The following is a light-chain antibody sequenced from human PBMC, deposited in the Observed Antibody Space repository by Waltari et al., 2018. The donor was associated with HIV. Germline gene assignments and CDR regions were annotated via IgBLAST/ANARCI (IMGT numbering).Light chain of an antibody. CDR2: EVS. J-gene: IGLJ2*01. CDR1: TSDVAGYNN. CDR3: SSYSSSITLYVV. V-gene: IGLV2-14*01. Sequence: QSALTQPASVSGSPGQSIPLPCTGTTSDVAGYNNVSSSQHHPGKPHKLMISEVSNRPSGISNRFSGSKSGNTASLTISGLQAEDEADYYCSSYSSSITLYVVFGGGTKLTVL.